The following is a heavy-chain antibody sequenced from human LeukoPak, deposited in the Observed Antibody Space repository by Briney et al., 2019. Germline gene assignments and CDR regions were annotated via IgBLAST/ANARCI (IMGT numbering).Heavy chain of an antibody. Sequence: ASVKVSCKTSGYTFTGYYMHWVRQAPGQGLEWMGWINPNSGGTNYAQKFQGRVTMTRDTSISTAYMELGRLRSDDTAVYYCAREADSSGYCDYWGQGTLVTVSS. V-gene: IGHV1-2*02. D-gene: IGHD3-22*01. J-gene: IGHJ4*02. CDR1: GYTFTGYY. CDR2: INPNSGGT. CDR3: AREADSSGYCDY.